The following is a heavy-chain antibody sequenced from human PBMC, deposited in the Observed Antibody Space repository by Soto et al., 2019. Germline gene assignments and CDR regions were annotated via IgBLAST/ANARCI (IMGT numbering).Heavy chain of an antibody. V-gene: IGHV3-23*01. CDR3: AKVYCSGGSCYSPYYFDY. CDR2: ISGSGGST. J-gene: IGHJ4*02. CDR1: GFTFSSYA. Sequence: GGSLRLSCTASGFTFSSYAMSWVRQAPGKGLEWVSAISGSGGSTYYADSGKGRFTISRDNSKNTLYLQMNSLRAEDAAVYYCAKVYCSGGSCYSPYYFDYWGQGTLVTVSS. D-gene: IGHD2-15*01.